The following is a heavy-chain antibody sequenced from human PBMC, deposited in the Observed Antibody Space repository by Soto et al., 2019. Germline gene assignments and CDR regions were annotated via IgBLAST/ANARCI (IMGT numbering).Heavy chain of an antibody. D-gene: IGHD3-10*01. J-gene: IGHJ4*02. CDR3: ARGIPYGSGSYGYYFDY. Sequence: SVKVSCKASGGTLSSYAISWVRQAPGQGLEWMGGIIPIFGTANYAQKLQGRVTMTTDTSTSTAYMELRSLRSDDTAVYYCARGIPYGSGSYGYYFDYWGQGTLVTVSS. CDR1: GGTLSSYA. CDR2: IIPIFGTA. V-gene: IGHV1-69*05.